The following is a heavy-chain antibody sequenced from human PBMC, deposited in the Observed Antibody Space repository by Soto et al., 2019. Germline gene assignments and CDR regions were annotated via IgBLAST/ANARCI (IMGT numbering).Heavy chain of an antibody. CDR3: ARGRFGYGSGDFDY. D-gene: IGHD5-12*01. Sequence: GSLRLGCAASVFTVSSHWMHWVRQAPGKGLVWVSRINSEGSSTSYGDSVMGRFTISRDNAKNTVYVQMNSLRAEDTAVYYCARGRFGYGSGDFDYWGQGTLVTVSS. CDR1: VFTVSSHW. V-gene: IGHV3-74*01. CDR2: INSEGSST. J-gene: IGHJ4*02.